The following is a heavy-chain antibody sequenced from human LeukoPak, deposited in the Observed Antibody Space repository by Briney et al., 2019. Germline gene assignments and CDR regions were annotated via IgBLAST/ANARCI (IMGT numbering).Heavy chain of an antibody. Sequence: PSETLSPTCTVSGASISGPYWTWIRQPPGKGLEWIGQINYSGRPDYNPSLKSRVTISVATSRNQLSLKVTPVTGADTAVYYCAIFGVDYDMDVWGQGTTVTVSS. J-gene: IGHJ6*02. D-gene: IGHD3-16*01. V-gene: IGHV4-59*11. CDR1: GASISGPY. CDR2: INYSGRP. CDR3: AIFGVDYDMDV.